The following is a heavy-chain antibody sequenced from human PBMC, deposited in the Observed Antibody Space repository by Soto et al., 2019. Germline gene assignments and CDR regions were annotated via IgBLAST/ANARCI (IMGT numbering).Heavy chain of an antibody. J-gene: IGHJ4*02. CDR1: GFIFTKFW. CDR3: AKDSWHFDL. CDR2: IDTSGSST. V-gene: IGHV3-74*01. Sequence: GGSLRLSCEASGFIFTKFWMHWVRQVPGKGLVWVSRIDTSGSSTSYADSVKGRFTISRDNAKNTVSLQMNSLRAEDTGVYYCAKDSWHFDLCSQGSLVTVSS.